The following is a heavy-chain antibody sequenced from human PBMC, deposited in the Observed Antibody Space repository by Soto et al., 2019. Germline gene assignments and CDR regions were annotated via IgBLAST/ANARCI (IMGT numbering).Heavy chain of an antibody. Sequence: EVQVVQSGAEVKKPGESLQISCKTSGFTFSTSAIGWVRQMPGKGLEWMGIINPADSESTYSPSFQGRVTFSADKSISTAYLHWSSLKASDTAIYYCAPYYNYWNTWGQGTLVTVSS. D-gene: IGHD3-3*01. V-gene: IGHV5-51*01. CDR2: INPADSES. CDR1: GFTFSTSA. J-gene: IGHJ4*02. CDR3: APYYNYWNT.